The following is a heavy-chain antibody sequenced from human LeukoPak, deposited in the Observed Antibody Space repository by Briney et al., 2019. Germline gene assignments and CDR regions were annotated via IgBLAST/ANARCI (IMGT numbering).Heavy chain of an antibody. CDR3: ARHGGNTH. V-gene: IGHV4-34*01. CDR2: IYYSGST. CDR1: GGSFSGYY. D-gene: IGHD3-16*01. J-gene: IGHJ4*02. Sequence: SETLPLTCAVYGGSFSGYYWSWIRQPPGKGLEWIGSIYYSGSTYYNPSLKSRVTISVDTSKNQFSLKLSSVTAADTAVYYCARHGGNTHWGQGTLVTVSS.